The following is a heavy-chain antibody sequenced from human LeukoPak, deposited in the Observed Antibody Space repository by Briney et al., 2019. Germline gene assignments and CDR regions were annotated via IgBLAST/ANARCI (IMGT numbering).Heavy chain of an antibody. V-gene: IGHV3-64*02. CDR2: ISSSGGST. CDR3: AKDLNSSGWYDDAFDI. CDR1: GFTFSSYA. Sequence: GGSLRLSCVASGFTFSSYAMHWVRQAPGKGLEYVSAISSSGGSTYYADSVKGRFTISRDNSKNTLYLQMNSLRAEDTAVYYCAKDLNSSGWYDDAFDIWGQGTMVTVSS. J-gene: IGHJ3*02. D-gene: IGHD6-19*01.